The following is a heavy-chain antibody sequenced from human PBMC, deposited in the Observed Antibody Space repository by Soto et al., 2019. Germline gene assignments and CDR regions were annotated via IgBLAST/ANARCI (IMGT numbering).Heavy chain of an antibody. Sequence: GGSLRLSCAASGVTFSTYWMHWVRQAPGKGLEWVSSVSSGSSYIYSADSLKGRFTISRDDAKNSLYLQMNSLRADDTAIYYCVRARATDSRPDYWGQGSLVTVSS. J-gene: IGHJ4*02. CDR1: GVTFSTYW. CDR2: VSSGSSYI. D-gene: IGHD3-22*01. V-gene: IGHV3-21*01. CDR3: VRARATDSRPDY.